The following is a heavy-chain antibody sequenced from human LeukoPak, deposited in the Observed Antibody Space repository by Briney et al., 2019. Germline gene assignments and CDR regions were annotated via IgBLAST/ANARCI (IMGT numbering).Heavy chain of an antibody. CDR1: GYTLISYG. CDR2: ISTNNGNT. V-gene: IGHV1-18*01. D-gene: IGHD3-3*01. Sequence: GASVKVSCKASGYTLISYGITWMRQAPGQGLEWMGWISTNNGNTNCVQKFQGGVTMTTDTSTSTAYMELRSLTSDDTAVYYCARDLEFPDYWGQGTLVTVSS. CDR3: ARDLEFPDY. J-gene: IGHJ4*02.